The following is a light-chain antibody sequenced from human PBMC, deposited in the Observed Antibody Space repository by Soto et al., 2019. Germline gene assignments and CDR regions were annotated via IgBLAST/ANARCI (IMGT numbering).Light chain of an antibody. CDR2: DND. Sequence: QAVVTQPPSVSAAPGQKVTISCSGSSSNIAKNYVYWYQQFPGTAPKLLIFDNDKRPSGIPDRFSGSKSGTSATLGITGLQTGDEADYYCATWDISLSVVFGGGTKLTVL. J-gene: IGLJ2*01. CDR1: SSNIAKNY. V-gene: IGLV1-51*01. CDR3: ATWDISLSVV.